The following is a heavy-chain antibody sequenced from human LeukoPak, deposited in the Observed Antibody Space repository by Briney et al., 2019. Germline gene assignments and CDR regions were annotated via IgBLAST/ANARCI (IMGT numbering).Heavy chain of an antibody. Sequence: ASVKVSCKASGYTFTSYYMHWVRQAPEQGLEWMGIINPSGGSTSYAQKFQGRVTMTRDTSTSTVYMELSSLRSEDTAVYYCARFPYGSGSYYIGAIDYWGQGTLVTVSS. J-gene: IGHJ4*02. V-gene: IGHV1-46*01. D-gene: IGHD3-10*01. CDR2: INPSGGST. CDR3: ARFPYGSGSYYIGAIDY. CDR1: GYTFTSYY.